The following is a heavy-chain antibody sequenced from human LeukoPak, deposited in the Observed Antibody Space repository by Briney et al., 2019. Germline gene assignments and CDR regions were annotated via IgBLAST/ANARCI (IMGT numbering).Heavy chain of an antibody. D-gene: IGHD5-24*01. Sequence: ASVKVSCKASGGTFSSYAISWVRQAPGQGLEWMGGIIPIFGTANYAQKFQGGVTITADESTSTAYMELSSLRSEDTAVYYCARNLRDGYNFGRDGYYYYYGMDVWGQGTTVTVSS. V-gene: IGHV1-69*01. CDR1: GGTFSSYA. CDR3: ARNLRDGYNFGRDGYYYYYGMDV. CDR2: IIPIFGTA. J-gene: IGHJ6*02.